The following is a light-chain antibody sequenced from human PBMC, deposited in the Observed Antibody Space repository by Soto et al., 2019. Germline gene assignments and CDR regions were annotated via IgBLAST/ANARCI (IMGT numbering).Light chain of an antibody. J-gene: IGLJ2*01. V-gene: IGLV1-51*01. Sequence: QSVLTQPPSVSAAPGQQVTISCSGETSNIGNNYVSWYQQLPGTAPKLLIYDTNNRPSGIPDRFSGSKSGTSATLGITGLQTGDEAVSYCGAWDSSLSGVLFGGGTQLTVL. CDR1: TSNIGNNY. CDR3: GAWDSSLSGVL. CDR2: DTN.